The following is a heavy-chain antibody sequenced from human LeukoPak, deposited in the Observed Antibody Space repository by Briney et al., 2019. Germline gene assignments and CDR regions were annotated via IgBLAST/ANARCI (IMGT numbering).Heavy chain of an antibody. Sequence: SETLSLTCAVYGGSFSNYYWSWIRQPPGKGLEWIGEINDSGRANYDPSLMSRVTVSVDTSKNQFSLRLTSVTATDTAVYYCARRWNYGRNYYIDVWGNGATVSVSS. CDR2: INDSGRA. CDR1: GGSFSNYY. J-gene: IGHJ6*03. V-gene: IGHV4-34*01. D-gene: IGHD1-7*01. CDR3: ARRWNYGRNYYIDV.